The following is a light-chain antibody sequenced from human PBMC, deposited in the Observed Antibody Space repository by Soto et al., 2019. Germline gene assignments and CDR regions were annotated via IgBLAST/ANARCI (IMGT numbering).Light chain of an antibody. CDR1: SSDVGDYDY. CDR2: DVS. V-gene: IGLV2-11*01. CDR3: CSYAHGYL. Sequence: QSALTQSRSVSGSPGQSVTISCTGTSSDVGDYDYVSWYQHHPGKAPKLMIYDVSKRPSGVPDRFSGSKSGNTASLTISGLQAEDEADYYFCSYAHGYLFGGGTKLTVL. J-gene: IGLJ2*01.